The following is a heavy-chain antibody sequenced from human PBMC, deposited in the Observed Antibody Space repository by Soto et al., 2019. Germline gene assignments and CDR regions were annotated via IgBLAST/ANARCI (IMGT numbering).Heavy chain of an antibody. Sequence: EVQLVESGGGLVQPGGSLRLSCAASGFTFSSYTMNWVRQAPGKGLEWVSYITDSSSTIYYADSVKGRFTISRDNAKNSLYLHMNSLAAGDTAVYYCARDLGDYWGQGALVTVSS. J-gene: IGHJ4*02. CDR2: ITDSSSTI. CDR1: GFTFSSYT. CDR3: ARDLGDY. V-gene: IGHV3-48*01.